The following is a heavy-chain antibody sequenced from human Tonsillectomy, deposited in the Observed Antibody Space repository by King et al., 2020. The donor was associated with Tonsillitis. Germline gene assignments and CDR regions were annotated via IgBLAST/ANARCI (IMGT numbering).Heavy chain of an antibody. CDR2: IIPILDKT. CDR1: GGTFSSYA. V-gene: IGHV1-69*09. Sequence: GQLVQSGAEVKKPGSSVKVSCKASGGTFSSYAISWVRQAPGQGLEWMGRIIPILDKTNYAQTFQGRVTITADKSTSTAYMELSRLRSEDTALYYCARDDSWAYSFDYWGQGTLVTVSS. J-gene: IGHJ4*02. D-gene: IGHD3-16*01. CDR3: ARDDSWAYSFDY.